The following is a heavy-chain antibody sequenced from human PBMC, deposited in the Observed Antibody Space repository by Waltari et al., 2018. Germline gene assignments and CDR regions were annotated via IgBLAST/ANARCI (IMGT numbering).Heavy chain of an antibody. CDR3: ARNLAATDRFDY. CDR2: TYYMSKWYN. Sequence: QVQLQQSGPGLVKPSQTLSLTCAISGDSVSSNSAAWNWIRQSPSRGLEWLGRTYYMSKWYNDYAVAVKRRILINPDTSKNQVSLQLNSVTPEDTAVYYCARNLAATDRFDYWGQGTLVTVSS. J-gene: IGHJ4*02. V-gene: IGHV6-1*01. D-gene: IGHD6-13*01. CDR1: GDSVSSNSAA.